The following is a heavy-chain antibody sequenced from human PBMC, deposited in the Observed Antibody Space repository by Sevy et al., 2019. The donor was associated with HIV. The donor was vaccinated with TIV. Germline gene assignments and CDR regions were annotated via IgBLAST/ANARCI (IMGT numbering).Heavy chain of an antibody. V-gene: IGHV3-15*01. CDR3: TTDWGTLGTGDPKFHY. Sequence: GGSLRLSCAASGFTFSNAWMSWVRQAPGKGLEWVGRIKSKTDGGTTDYAAPVKGRFTISRDDSKNTLYLQMNSLKTEDTAVYYCTTDWGTLGTGDPKFHYWGQGTLVTVSS. CDR2: IKSKTDGGTT. CDR1: GFTFSNAW. J-gene: IGHJ4*02. D-gene: IGHD7-27*01.